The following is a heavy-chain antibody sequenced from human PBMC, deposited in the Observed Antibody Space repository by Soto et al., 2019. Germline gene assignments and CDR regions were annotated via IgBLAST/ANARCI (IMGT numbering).Heavy chain of an antibody. D-gene: IGHD2-15*01. Sequence: QLQLQESGPGLVKPSETLSLTCTVSGGAISSSSYYWGWIRQPPGKGLEWIGSIYYSGGTNYNPSHPHRPPISADTSKNHCSLTLRSVTAADTAVYYCARPRIIVGCCWWYFDHWGRGTLVTVPS. V-gene: IGHV4-39*01. CDR2: IYYSGGT. CDR1: GGAISSSSYY. J-gene: IGHJ2*01. CDR3: ARPRIIVGCCWWYFDH.